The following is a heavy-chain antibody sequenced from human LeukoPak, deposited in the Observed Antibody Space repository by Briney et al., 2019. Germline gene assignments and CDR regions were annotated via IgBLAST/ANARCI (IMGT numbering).Heavy chain of an antibody. V-gene: IGHV1-2*02. CDR3: ARDVYGSGSSLDY. CDR2: INPNSGGT. D-gene: IGHD3-10*01. Sequence: ASVTVSCKASGYTFTGYYMHWVRQAPGQGLEWMGWINPNSGGTNYAQKFQGRVTMTRDTSISTAYMELSRLRSDDTAVYYCARDVYGSGSSLDYWGQGTLVTVSS. CDR1: GYTFTGYY. J-gene: IGHJ4*02.